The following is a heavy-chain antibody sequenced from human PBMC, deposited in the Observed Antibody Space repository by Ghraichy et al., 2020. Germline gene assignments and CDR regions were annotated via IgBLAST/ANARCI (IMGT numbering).Heavy chain of an antibody. CDR3: ATGSSYTGYFFDY. J-gene: IGHJ4*02. CDR1: GYTFTGYY. Sequence: ASVKVSCKASGYTFTGYYMHWVRQAPVQGLEWMGWINPNSGGTDYAQNFQGRVTLTLDASISTAYMELNGLKSDDTAVYYCATGSSYTGYFFDYWGQGALVTASS. D-gene: IGHD6-13*01. CDR2: INPNSGGT. V-gene: IGHV1-2*02.